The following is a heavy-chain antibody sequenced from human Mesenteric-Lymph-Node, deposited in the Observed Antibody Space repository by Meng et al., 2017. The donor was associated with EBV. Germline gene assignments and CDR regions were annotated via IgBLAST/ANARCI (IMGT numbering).Heavy chain of an antibody. CDR2: ISAYNGDT. CDR3: ARDHGGKYYY. D-gene: IGHD1-26*01. J-gene: IGHJ4*02. Sequence: QGQLGQSGGMVKQPGASVKVSWQAAGYTCTSCGISWVRQAPGQGLEWMGWISAYNGDTKYAQKVQDRVTMTTDTSTSTVYMELRSLGSDDTAVYYCARDHGGKYYYWGQGTLVTVSS. V-gene: IGHV1-18*01. CDR1: GYTCTSCG.